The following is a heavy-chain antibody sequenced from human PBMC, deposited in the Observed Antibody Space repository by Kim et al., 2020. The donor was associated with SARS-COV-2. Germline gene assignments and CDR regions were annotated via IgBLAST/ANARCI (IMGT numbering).Heavy chain of an antibody. D-gene: IGHD4-17*01. CDR2: RTL. V-gene: IGHV3-48*01. Sequence: RTLYYADAGEGRFTSSRDNAKNSLYLQMNSLRAEDTAVYYCASIATGADYWGQGTLVTVSS. J-gene: IGHJ4*02. CDR3: ASIATGADY.